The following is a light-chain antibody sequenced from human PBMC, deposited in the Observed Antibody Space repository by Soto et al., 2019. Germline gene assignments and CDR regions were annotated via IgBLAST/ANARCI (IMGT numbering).Light chain of an antibody. Sequence: QSVLTQPASVSGSPGQSITISCTGTSTDVGSYNLVSWYQQHPGKAPKLMLYYVSERPSGIPDRFSGSKSGNTASLTISGLQAEDEADYYCCSFAGNHNYVFGTGTKLTVL. J-gene: IGLJ1*01. CDR3: CSFAGNHNYV. CDR2: YVS. CDR1: STDVGSYNL. V-gene: IGLV2-23*02.